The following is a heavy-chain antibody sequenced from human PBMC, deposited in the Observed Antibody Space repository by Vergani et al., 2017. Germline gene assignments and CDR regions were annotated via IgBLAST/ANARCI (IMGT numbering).Heavy chain of an antibody. CDR3: ARGAASSSWYVGYYYYYMDV. J-gene: IGHJ6*03. CDR1: GYTFTSYG. D-gene: IGHD6-13*01. Sequence: QVQLVQSGAEVKKPGASVKISCKASGYTFTSYGISWVRQAPGQGLEWMGWISAYNGNTNYAQKLQGRVTMTTDTSTSTAYMELRSLRSDDTAVYYCARGAASSSWYVGYYYYYMDVWGKGTTVTVSS. V-gene: IGHV1-18*04. CDR2: ISAYNGNT.